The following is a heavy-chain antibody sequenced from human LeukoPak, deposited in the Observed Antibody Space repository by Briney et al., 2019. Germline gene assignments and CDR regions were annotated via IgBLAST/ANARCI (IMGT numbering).Heavy chain of an antibody. CDR2: IIPIFGTA. V-gene: IGHV1-69*13. J-gene: IGHJ6*02. CDR1: GGTFSSYA. CDR3: ARDDVRSLYYYYGMDV. Sequence: ASVKVSCKASGGTFSSYAISWVRQAPGQGLEWMGGIIPIFGTANYAQKFQGRVTITADESTSTAYMELSSLRSEDTAAYYCARDDVRSLYYYYGMDVWGQGTTVAVSS.